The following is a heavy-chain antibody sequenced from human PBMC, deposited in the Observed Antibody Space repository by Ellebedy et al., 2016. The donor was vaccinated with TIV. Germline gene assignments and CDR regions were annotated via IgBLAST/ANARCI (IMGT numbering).Heavy chain of an antibody. CDR1: GFTFSNYS. J-gene: IGHJ4*02. CDR2: ITASSSHM. D-gene: IGHD6-13*01. V-gene: IGHV3-21*01. Sequence: GESLKISCAASGFTFSNYSMNWVRQAPGKGLEWVASITASSSHMFYADSVKGRFTISRDNAKNSLYLQMNSLRAEDTAVYYCSRGIAAVMYWGQGTLVTVS. CDR3: SRGIAAVMY.